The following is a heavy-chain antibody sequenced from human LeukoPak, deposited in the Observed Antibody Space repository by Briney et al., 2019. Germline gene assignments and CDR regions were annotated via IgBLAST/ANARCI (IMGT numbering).Heavy chain of an antibody. Sequence: GRSLRLSCAASGFTFSSYGMHWVRQAPGKGLERVAVIWYDGSNKYYADSVKGRFTISRDNSKNTLYLQMNSLRAEDTAVYYCARDSTMVRGVIGPFDYWGQGTLVTVSS. CDR2: IWYDGSNK. CDR3: ARDSTMVRGVIGPFDY. V-gene: IGHV3-33*01. J-gene: IGHJ4*02. D-gene: IGHD3-10*01. CDR1: GFTFSSYG.